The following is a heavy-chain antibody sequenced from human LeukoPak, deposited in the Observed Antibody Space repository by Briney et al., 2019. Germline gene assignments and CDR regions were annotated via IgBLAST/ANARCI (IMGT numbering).Heavy chain of an antibody. CDR3: ARVSRDYGTLTGYHSYSWFDP. CDR2: IIPVFGTT. D-gene: IGHD3-9*01. V-gene: IGHV1-69*06. CDR1: GDTFSLYA. J-gene: IGHJ5*02. Sequence: GASVNVSCKASGDTFSLYAINWVRQAPGQGLEWLGGIIPVFGTTNYAQKFQGRVTITADKSTNRPYMELSSLTSEETAIYYCARVSRDYGTLTGYHSYSWFDPWGQGALVTVSS.